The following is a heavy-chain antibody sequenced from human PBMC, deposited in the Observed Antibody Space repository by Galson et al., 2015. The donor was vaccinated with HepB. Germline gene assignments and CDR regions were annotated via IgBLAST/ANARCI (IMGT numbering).Heavy chain of an antibody. CDR1: GFTFSSYG. CDR3: ARDLIRGWGIAVAGPGGY. Sequence: SLRLSCAASGFTFSSYGMHWVRQAPGKGLEWVAVIWYDGSNKYYADSVKGRFTISRDNSKNTLYLQMNSLRAEDTAVYYCARDLIRGWGIAVAGPGGYWGQGTLVTVSS. J-gene: IGHJ4*02. D-gene: IGHD6-19*01. CDR2: IWYDGSNK. V-gene: IGHV3-33*08.